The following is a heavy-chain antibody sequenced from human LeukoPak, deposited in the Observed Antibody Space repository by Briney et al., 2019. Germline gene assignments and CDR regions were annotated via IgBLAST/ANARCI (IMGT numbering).Heavy chain of an antibody. Sequence: GESLKISCKGSGYSFTTYWIGWVRQMPGKGLEWMGIIYPGDSDTRYSPSFQDQVTISADKSINNAYLQWSSLKAPDTAMYYCVRLSDSSTYFDAFDIWGQGTMVSVSS. CDR3: VRLSDSSTYFDAFDI. CDR1: GYSFTTYW. CDR2: IYPGDSDT. J-gene: IGHJ3*02. V-gene: IGHV5-51*01. D-gene: IGHD3-22*01.